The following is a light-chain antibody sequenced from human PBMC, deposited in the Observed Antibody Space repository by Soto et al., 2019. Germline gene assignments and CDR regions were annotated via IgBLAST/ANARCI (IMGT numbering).Light chain of an antibody. V-gene: IGLV8-61*01. CDR2: STS. CDR1: SGSVSISHY. CDR3: VLYMGPGTWV. Sequence: QTVVTQEPSFSVSPGRTVTLTCGLSSGSVSISHYPSWYQQTPGQAPRTLIYSTSTRSSGVPDRFSGSILGNKAALTITGAQADDESDYYCVLYMGPGTWVFGGGTKLTVL. J-gene: IGLJ3*02.